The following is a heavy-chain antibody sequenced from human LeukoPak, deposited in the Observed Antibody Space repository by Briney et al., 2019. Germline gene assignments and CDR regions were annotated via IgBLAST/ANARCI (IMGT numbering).Heavy chain of an antibody. V-gene: IGHV3-9*01. J-gene: IGHJ4*02. CDR1: GFTFDDYA. D-gene: IGHD2-15*01. CDR2: ISWNSGSI. Sequence: GGSLRLSCAAPGFTFDDYAMHWVRQAPGKGLEWVSGISWNSGSIGYADSVKGRFTISRDNAKNSLYLQMNSLRAEDTALYYCAKSIQYCSGGSCYQGSYYFDYWGQGTLVTVSS. CDR3: AKSIQYCSGGSCYQGSYYFDY.